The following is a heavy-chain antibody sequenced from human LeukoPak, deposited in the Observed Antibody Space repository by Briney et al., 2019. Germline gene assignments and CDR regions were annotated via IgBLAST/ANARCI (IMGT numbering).Heavy chain of an antibody. CDR3: ARVYSSTSGKNAFDI. J-gene: IGHJ3*02. CDR2: IKQEGSEK. D-gene: IGHD6-6*01. Sequence: ETLSLTCAVYGESFSGYYWSWVRQAPGKGLEWVANIKQEGSEKTYVDSVKGRFTISRDNAQNSLYLQMNSLRAEDTAVYYCARVYSSTSGKNAFDIWGQGTMVTVSS. V-gene: IGHV3-7*03. CDR1: GESFSGYY.